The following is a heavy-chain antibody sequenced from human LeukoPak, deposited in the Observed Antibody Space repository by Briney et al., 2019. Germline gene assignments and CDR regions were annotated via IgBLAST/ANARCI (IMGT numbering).Heavy chain of an antibody. J-gene: IGHJ4*02. CDR2: INPNSGAT. CDR1: GYTFSGCY. Sequence: ASVTVSCKASGYTFSGCYMHWVRQAPGEGLEWMGWINPNSGATHYAQKFQGRVTMTRATSISTAYMELNRLTSDDTAVYYCASGSSLDGSSGWPTHYYWGQGTLVTVSS. CDR3: ASGSSLDGSSGWPTHYY. D-gene: IGHD6-19*01. V-gene: IGHV1-2*02.